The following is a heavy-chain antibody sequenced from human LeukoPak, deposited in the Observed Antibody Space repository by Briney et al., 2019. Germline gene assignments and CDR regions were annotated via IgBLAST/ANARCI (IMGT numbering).Heavy chain of an antibody. J-gene: IGHJ4*02. Sequence: GGSLRLSCVASGFTFSNDWMHWVRQAPGKGLVWVSYIHSDGTTTNYADSVRGRFTISRDNAKNTLYLQMNSLRAEDTAVYYCARDSSLPDYWGQGTLVTVFS. V-gene: IGHV3-74*01. CDR3: ARDSSLPDY. CDR2: IHSDGTTT. D-gene: IGHD1-14*01. CDR1: GFTFSNDW.